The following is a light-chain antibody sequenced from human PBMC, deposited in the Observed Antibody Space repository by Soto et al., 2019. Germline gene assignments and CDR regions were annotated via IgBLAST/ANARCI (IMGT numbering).Light chain of an antibody. V-gene: IGKV1-39*01. J-gene: IGKJ1*01. CDR1: QGISTY. CDR2: AAS. CDR3: HQSYSTTWT. Sequence: DIQMTQSPSSLSASVGDRVTITCRASQGISTYLNCYQQKPGKAPKLLIYAASSLQSGVPSRFSGSGSETDFTLTISSLQPEDFATYSCHQSYSTTWTFGQGTKVDI.